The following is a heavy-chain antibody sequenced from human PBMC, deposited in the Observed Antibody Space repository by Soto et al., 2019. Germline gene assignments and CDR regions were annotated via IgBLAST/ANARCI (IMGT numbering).Heavy chain of an antibody. V-gene: IGHV1-18*01. J-gene: IGHJ4*02. D-gene: IGHD2-2*01. CDR1: GYTFTSYG. CDR3: AREEVVPDAMGSYYFDY. Sequence: XSVKVSCTASGYTFTSYGIIWVRQAPGQGLEWMGWISAYNGNTNYAQKLQGRVTMTTDTSTSTAYMELRSLRSDDTAVYYCAREEVVPDAMGSYYFDYWGRGTLVTVSS. CDR2: ISAYNGNT.